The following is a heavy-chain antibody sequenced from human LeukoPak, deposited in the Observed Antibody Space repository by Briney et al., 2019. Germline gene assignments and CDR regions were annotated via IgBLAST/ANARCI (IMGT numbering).Heavy chain of an antibody. CDR3: ARDTWRRAFDI. V-gene: IGHV3-53*01. CDR1: GFTVSSNY. CDR2: IYSGGST. J-gene: IGHJ3*02. D-gene: IGHD5-12*01. Sequence: GESLRLSCAASGFTVSSNYMSWVRQAPGKGLEWVSVIYSGGSTYYADSVKGRLTISRDNSKNTLYLQMNSLRAEDTAVYYCARDTWRRAFDIWGQGTMVTVSS.